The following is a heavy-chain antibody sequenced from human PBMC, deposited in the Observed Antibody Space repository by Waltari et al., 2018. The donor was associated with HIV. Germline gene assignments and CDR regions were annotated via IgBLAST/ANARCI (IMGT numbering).Heavy chain of an antibody. J-gene: IGHJ6*02. CDR1: GFTSRTYS. D-gene: IGHD1-1*01. CDR3: ARETTGMDV. V-gene: IGHV3-33*01. CDR2: IWYDGSNK. Sequence: QVHLVESGGGVVQPGRCLRLSCAASGFTSRTYSMHWVRQAAGKGLEWVAVIWYDGSNKYYADSVKGRFTISRDNAKNSLYLQMNSLRAEDTALYYCARETTGMDVWGQGTTVTVSS.